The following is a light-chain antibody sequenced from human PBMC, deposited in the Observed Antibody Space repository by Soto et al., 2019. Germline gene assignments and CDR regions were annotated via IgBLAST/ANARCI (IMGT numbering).Light chain of an antibody. Sequence: EIVMTQSPATLSVSPGERATLSCRASQSVSSNLAWYQQKPGQAPRLLIYGASTRATGIPARFSGSGSGTEFTLTSSSLQAEDCAVYYFQQYNTWPPRTFGGGNKVELK. CDR1: QSVSSN. V-gene: IGKV3-15*01. J-gene: IGKJ4*01. CDR2: GAS. CDR3: QQYNTWPPRT.